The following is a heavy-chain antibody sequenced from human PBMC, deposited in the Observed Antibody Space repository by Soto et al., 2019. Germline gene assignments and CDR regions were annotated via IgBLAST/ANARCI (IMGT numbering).Heavy chain of an antibody. D-gene: IGHD6-13*01. CDR2: IYYSGST. CDR3: ARQQQLVDY. J-gene: IGHJ4*02. V-gene: IGHV4-39*01. CDR1: VGSGSSSSYY. Sequence: SQTLSLTGPVSVGSGSSSSYYWGWILQPPGKGLEWIGSIYYSGSTYYNPSLKSRITISVDTSKNQFSLKLSSVTAADTAVYYCARQQQLVDYWGQGTLVSVSS.